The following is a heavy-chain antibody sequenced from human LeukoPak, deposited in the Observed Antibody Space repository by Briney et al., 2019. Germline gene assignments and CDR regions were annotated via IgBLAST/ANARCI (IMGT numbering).Heavy chain of an antibody. J-gene: IGHJ4*02. D-gene: IGHD3-3*01. CDR1: GGSISSYY. V-gene: IGHV4-59*01. CDR2: IYYSGST. Sequence: PSETLSLTCTVSGGSISSYYWSWIRQPPGKGLEWIGYIYYSGSTNYNPSLKSRVTISVDTSKNQFSLKLSSVTAADTAVYYCARGVYYDFWSGYSPAFDYWGQGTLVTVSS. CDR3: ARGVYYDFWSGYSPAFDY.